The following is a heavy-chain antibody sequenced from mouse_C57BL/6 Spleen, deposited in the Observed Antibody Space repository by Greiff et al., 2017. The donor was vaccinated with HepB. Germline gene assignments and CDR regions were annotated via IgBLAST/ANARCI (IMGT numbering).Heavy chain of an antibody. CDR2: INPSSGYT. Sequence: QVQLQQSGAELAKPGASVKLSCKASGYTFTSYWMHWVKQRPGQGLEWIGYINPSSGYTKYNQKFKDKATLTADQSSSTAYMQLSSLTYEDSAVYYCAPSTGPFAYWGQGTLVTVSA. J-gene: IGHJ3*01. V-gene: IGHV1-7*01. CDR1: GYTFTSYW. D-gene: IGHD4-1*02. CDR3: APSTGPFAY.